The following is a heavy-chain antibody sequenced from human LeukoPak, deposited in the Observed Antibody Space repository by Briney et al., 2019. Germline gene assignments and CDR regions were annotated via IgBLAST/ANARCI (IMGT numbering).Heavy chain of an antibody. J-gene: IGHJ4*02. V-gene: IGHV3-74*01. CDR3: ETSHAFDY. CDR2: IKSDGSST. CDR1: GFTFSSFA. Sequence: GESLRLSCAASGFTFSSFAMHWDRQAPGKGLVWVSRIKSDGSSTSYADSVKGRFTISRDNAKNTVYLQMNSLRAEDTAVYYCETSHAFDYWGQGTLVTVSS.